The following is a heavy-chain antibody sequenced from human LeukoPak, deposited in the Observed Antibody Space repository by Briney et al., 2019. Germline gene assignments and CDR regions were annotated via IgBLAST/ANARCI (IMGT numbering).Heavy chain of an antibody. CDR2: ISPYDGNT. J-gene: IGHJ5*02. CDR3: ARVVVAATFNCFDP. D-gene: IGHD2-15*01. V-gene: IGHV1-18*01. CDR1: GYTFTSYG. Sequence: ASVKVSCKAPGYTFTSYGISWVRQAPGQGLEWMGWISPYDGNTNYAQKLQGRVTMTTDTSTSTAYMELRSLRSDDTAVYYCARVVVAATFNCFDPWGQGTLVTVSS.